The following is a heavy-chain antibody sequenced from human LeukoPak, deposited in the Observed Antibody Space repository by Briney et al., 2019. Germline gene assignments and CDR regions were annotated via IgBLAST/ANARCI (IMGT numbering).Heavy chain of an antibody. J-gene: IGHJ4*02. Sequence: PGGSLRLSCAASGFTVSSNYMSWVRQAPGKGLEWVSVIYSGGSTYYADSVKGRFTISRDNAKNSLYLQMNSLRAEDTALYYCAKDTGTLRYFDWLSHWGQGTLVTVSS. D-gene: IGHD3-9*01. CDR3: AKDTGTLRYFDWLSH. CDR2: IYSGGST. CDR1: GFTVSSNY. V-gene: IGHV3-53*05.